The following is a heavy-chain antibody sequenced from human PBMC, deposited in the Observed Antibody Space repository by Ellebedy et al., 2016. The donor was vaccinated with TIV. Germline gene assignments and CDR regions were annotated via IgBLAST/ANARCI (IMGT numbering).Heavy chain of an antibody. CDR2: INSDGSST. CDR1: GFTFSSYW. D-gene: IGHD5-18*01. Sequence: GESLKISCAASGFTFSSYWMHWVRQAPGKGLVWVSRINSDGSSTSYADSVKGRFTISRDNAKNSLYLQMNSLRAEDTAVYYCARAGYVGYVYGMDVWGQGTTVTVSS. CDR3: ARAGYVGYVYGMDV. V-gene: IGHV3-74*01. J-gene: IGHJ6*02.